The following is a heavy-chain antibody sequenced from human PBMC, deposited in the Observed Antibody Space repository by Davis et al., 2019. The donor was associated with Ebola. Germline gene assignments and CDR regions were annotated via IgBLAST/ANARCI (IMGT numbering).Heavy chain of an antibody. V-gene: IGHV4-39*01. CDR3: ARAAGLLFYDY. D-gene: IGHD3-3*01. Sequence: GSLRLSCTVSGGSISSSSYYWGWIRQPPGKGLEWIGSIYYSGSTYYNPSLKSRVTISVDTSKNQFSLKLSSVTAADTAVYYCARAAGLLFYDYWGQGTLVTVSS. J-gene: IGHJ4*02. CDR2: IYYSGST. CDR1: GGSISSSSYY.